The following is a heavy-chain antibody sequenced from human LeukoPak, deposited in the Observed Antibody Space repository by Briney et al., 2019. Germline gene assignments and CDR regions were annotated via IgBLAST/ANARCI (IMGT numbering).Heavy chain of an antibody. Sequence: GGSLRLSCAASGFTFSTYGMHWVRQAPGKGLEWVAVRSYDGSNKYYADSVKGRLTISRDNSKNTLYLQMNSLRTEDTAVYYCAKGMAAYGSGSLFDYWGQGTLVTVSS. J-gene: IGHJ4*02. CDR3: AKGMAAYGSGSLFDY. V-gene: IGHV3-30*18. CDR2: RSYDGSNK. CDR1: GFTFSTYG. D-gene: IGHD3-10*01.